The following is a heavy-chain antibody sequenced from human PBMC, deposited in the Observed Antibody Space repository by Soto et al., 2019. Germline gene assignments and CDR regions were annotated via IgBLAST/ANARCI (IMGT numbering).Heavy chain of an antibody. CDR3: AGGAGSGGYSD. J-gene: IGHJ4*02. Sequence: QVQLQESGPGLVKPSGTLSLTCAVSGLSIRSSTWWTWVRQSPGKGPEWIGEIYHAGSPSYNPSHKRRGTISVYTAKNQFTLKLTSVTAADTAVYYCAGGAGSGGYSDWGQGTLVTVSS. CDR1: GLSIRSSTW. V-gene: IGHV4-4*02. CDR2: IYHAGSP. D-gene: IGHD3-10*01.